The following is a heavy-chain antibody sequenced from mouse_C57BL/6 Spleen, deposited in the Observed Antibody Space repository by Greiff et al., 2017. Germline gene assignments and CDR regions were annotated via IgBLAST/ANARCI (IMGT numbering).Heavy chain of an antibody. J-gene: IGHJ2*01. Sequence: QVQLQQPGAELVKPGASVKLSCKASGYTFTSYWMQWVKQRPGQGLEWIGEIDPSDSYTNYNQKFKGKATLTVDTSSSTAYMQLSSLTSEDSAVYYCERAKDCDYWGQGTTLTVSS. V-gene: IGHV1-50*01. CDR3: ERAKDCDY. CDR2: IDPSDSYT. CDR1: GYTFTSYW.